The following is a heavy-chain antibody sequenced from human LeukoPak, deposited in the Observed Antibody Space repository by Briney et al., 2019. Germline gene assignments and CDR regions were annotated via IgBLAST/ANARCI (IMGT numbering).Heavy chain of an antibody. Sequence: ASVKVSCKASGYTFTAYYIHWLRQAPGQGPEWMGWINPDSGGTNNAQKFQGRVTMTRDTSINTAYMQLSSLRSDDTALYYCARATKVVSGQAAWIDPWGQGTLVIISS. D-gene: IGHD5/OR15-5a*01. V-gene: IGHV1-2*02. CDR2: INPDSGGT. J-gene: IGHJ5*02. CDR3: ARATKVVSGQAAWIDP. CDR1: GYTFTAYY.